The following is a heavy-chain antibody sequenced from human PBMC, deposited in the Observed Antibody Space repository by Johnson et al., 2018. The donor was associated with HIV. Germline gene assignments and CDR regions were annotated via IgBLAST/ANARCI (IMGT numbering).Heavy chain of an antibody. V-gene: IGHV3-20*04. CDR2: INWNGGST. D-gene: IGHD5-12*01. Sequence: VQLVESGGGLVQPGGSLRLSCAASGFTFDDYAMSWVRRVPGKGLEWVWGINWNGGSTGYADSVRGRFTISRDNAKNSLYLQMNSLRAEDTAVYYCARDLRDIVVPDAFDIWGQGTMVTVSS. J-gene: IGHJ3*02. CDR3: ARDLRDIVVPDAFDI. CDR1: GFTFDDYA.